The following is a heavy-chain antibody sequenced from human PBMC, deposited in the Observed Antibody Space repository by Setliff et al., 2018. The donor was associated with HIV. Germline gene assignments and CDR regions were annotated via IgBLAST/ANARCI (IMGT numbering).Heavy chain of an antibody. Sequence: ASVKVSCKASGYTFTSYDINWVRQATGQGLEWMGWMNPNSGNTGYAQKFQGRVAMTRDTSISTAYMDLSRLRSDDTAVYYCAREGYYYGSGSSPPAFDIWGQGTMVTVSS. CDR1: GYTFTSYD. V-gene: IGHV1-8*01. CDR3: AREGYYYGSGSSPPAFDI. D-gene: IGHD3-10*01. CDR2: MNPNSGNT. J-gene: IGHJ3*02.